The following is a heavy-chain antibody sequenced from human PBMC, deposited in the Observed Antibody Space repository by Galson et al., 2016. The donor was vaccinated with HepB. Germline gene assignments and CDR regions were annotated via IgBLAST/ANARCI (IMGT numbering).Heavy chain of an antibody. CDR3: AKYGGLRFSEYYFHY. CDR1: GFTFSSYA. CDR2: ISGSAGST. Sequence: SLRLSCAASGFTFSSYAMGWVRQAPGKGPNWVSAISGSAGSTYYADSLKGRFTISRDNSKNTLYLQMNGLRAEDTAVYYCAKYGGLRFSEYYFHYWGQGTLVTVSS. D-gene: IGHD5-12*01. V-gene: IGHV3-23*01. J-gene: IGHJ4*02.